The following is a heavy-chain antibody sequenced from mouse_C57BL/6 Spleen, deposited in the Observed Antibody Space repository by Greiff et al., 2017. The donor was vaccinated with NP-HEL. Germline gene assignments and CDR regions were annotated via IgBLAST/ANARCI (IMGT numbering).Heavy chain of an antibody. Sequence: EVMLVESGEGLVKPGGSLKLSCAASGFTFSSYAMSLVRQTPEQRLDWVAYISRGGDYLYYADTVKGRFTISRDNARNTLYLQMSSLKSKDTAMYYCTRDEDWAWFAYWGQGTLVTVSA. CDR1: GFTFSSYA. V-gene: IGHV5-9-1*02. CDR3: TRDEDWAWFAY. CDR2: ISRGGDYL. J-gene: IGHJ3*01. D-gene: IGHD4-1*01.